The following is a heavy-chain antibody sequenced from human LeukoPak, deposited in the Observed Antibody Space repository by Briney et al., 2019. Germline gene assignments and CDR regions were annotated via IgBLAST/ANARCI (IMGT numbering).Heavy chain of an antibody. Sequence: ASVKVSCKASGYTFTSYDINWVRQATGQGLEWMGWMNPNSGNTGYAQKFQGRVTMTRNTSISTAYMELSSLRSEDTAVYYCARGPTTVTIKFYYYYGMDVWGQGTTVTVSS. CDR3: ARGPTTVTIKFYYYYGMDV. J-gene: IGHJ6*02. CDR2: MNPNSGNT. CDR1: GYTFTSYD. D-gene: IGHD4-17*01. V-gene: IGHV1-8*01.